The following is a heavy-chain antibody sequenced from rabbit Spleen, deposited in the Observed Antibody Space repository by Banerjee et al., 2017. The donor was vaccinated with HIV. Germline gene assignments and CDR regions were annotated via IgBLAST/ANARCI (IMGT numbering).Heavy chain of an antibody. CDR3: ARSLYVGYSSGWGIILYYFNL. D-gene: IGHD4-1*01. J-gene: IGHJ4*01. CDR1: GFSFSYKYV. CDR2: INASTGKP. Sequence: QEQLEESGGDLVKPEGSLTLTCTASGFSFSYKYVMCWVRQAPGKGLQWIAYINASTGKPVFASWAKGRFTISKTSSTTLTLQMTSLTAADTATYFCARSLYVGYSSGWGIILYYFNLWGPGTLVTVS. V-gene: IGHV1S45*01.